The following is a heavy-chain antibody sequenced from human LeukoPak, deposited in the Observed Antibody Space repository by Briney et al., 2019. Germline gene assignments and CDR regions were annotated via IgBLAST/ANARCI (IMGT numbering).Heavy chain of an antibody. Sequence: SVKVSCKASGGTFSSYAICWVRQAPGQGLEWMGGIIPIFGTANYAQKFQGRVTITADESTSTAYMELSRLRSEDTAVYYCVGKPTDSSGWFWFDPWGQGTLVTVSS. V-gene: IGHV1-69*01. CDR2: IIPIFGTA. D-gene: IGHD6-19*01. CDR3: VGKPTDSSGWFWFDP. CDR1: GGTFSSYA. J-gene: IGHJ5*02.